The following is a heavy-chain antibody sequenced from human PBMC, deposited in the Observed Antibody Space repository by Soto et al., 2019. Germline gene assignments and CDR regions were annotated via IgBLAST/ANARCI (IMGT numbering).Heavy chain of an antibody. J-gene: IGHJ5*01. CDR2: ISGNNGAT. V-gene: IGHV1-18*04. CDR1: GYTFAHYG. CDR3: ARDLKYLRLLGKWFDS. D-gene: IGHD4-17*01. Sequence: ASVKASCKASGYTFAHYGISGVRQAPGQGLEWMGWISGNNGATNYAPKMQGRVTMTIDTSTDTAYMDLRSLTSDNTAVYFCARDLKYLRLLGKWFDSWGQGTLV.